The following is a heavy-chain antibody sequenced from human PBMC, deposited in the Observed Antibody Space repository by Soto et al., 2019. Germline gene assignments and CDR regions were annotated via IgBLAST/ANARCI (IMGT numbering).Heavy chain of an antibody. CDR3: ARQRHSSGWYAYWFDP. Sequence: SVKVSCKASGGTFSSYTISWVRQAPGQGLEWMGRIIPILGIANYAQKFQGRVTITADESTSTAYMELSSLRSEDTAVYYCARQRHSSGWYAYWFDPWGQGTLVTVSS. J-gene: IGHJ5*02. D-gene: IGHD6-19*01. CDR2: IIPILGIA. CDR1: GGTFSSYT. V-gene: IGHV1-69*02.